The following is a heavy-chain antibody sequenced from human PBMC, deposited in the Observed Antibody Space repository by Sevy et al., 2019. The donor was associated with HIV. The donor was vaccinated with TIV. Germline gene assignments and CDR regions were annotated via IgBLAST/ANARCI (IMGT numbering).Heavy chain of an antibody. CDR2: ISSSFTNI. CDR1: GFTFNIYE. Sequence: GGSLRLSCVASGFTFNIYEMNWVRQAPGQGLEWVSYISSSFTNIYYADSVKGRFTISRDNAKNSLHLQMNSLRAEDTAVYYCTNYVHYWGQGTLVTVSS. D-gene: IGHD3-10*02. J-gene: IGHJ4*02. V-gene: IGHV3-48*03. CDR3: TNYVHY.